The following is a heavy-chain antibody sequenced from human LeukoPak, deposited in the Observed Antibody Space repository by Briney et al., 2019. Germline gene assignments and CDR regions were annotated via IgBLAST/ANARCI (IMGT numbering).Heavy chain of an antibody. CDR3: ARDLTWLRGAFDI. Sequence: PSQTLSLTCTVSGGSISSGSYYWSWIRQPAGKGLEWIGRIYTSGSTNYNPSLKSRVTISVDTSKNQFSLKLSSVTAADTAVYYCARDLTWLRGAFDIWGQGTMVTVSS. J-gene: IGHJ3*02. CDR2: IYTSGST. CDR1: GGSISSGSYY. V-gene: IGHV4-61*02. D-gene: IGHD3-22*01.